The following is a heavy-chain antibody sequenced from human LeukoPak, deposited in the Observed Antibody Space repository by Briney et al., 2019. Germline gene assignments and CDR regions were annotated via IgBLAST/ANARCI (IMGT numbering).Heavy chain of an antibody. Sequence: GGSLRLSCEASGITLISYAMHWVRQPPGKGLEWVAVISYDGTNKQYADSVKGRFTISRDNSKNTLFLEMNSLRFDDTAVYYCATEYSSAYYPIFEFWGQGTLLTVSS. J-gene: IGHJ4*02. CDR1: GITLISYA. CDR3: ATEYSSAYYPIFEF. D-gene: IGHD3-22*01. CDR2: ISYDGTNK. V-gene: IGHV3-30*04.